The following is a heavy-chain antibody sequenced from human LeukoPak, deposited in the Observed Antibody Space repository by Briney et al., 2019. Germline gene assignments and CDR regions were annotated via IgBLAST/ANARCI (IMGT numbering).Heavy chain of an antibody. D-gene: IGHD5-18*01. CDR1: GFTFSAYW. Sequence: GGSLRLSCAASGFTFSAYWMSWVRPTPGKGLEWVANIKEDGSEKYYVDYVKGRFIISRDNAKNSLYVQMNSLRAEDTAVYYCARLPLTARRHFDFWGQGTQVTVSS. V-gene: IGHV3-7*05. CDR2: IKEDGSEK. J-gene: IGHJ4*02. CDR3: ARLPLTARRHFDF.